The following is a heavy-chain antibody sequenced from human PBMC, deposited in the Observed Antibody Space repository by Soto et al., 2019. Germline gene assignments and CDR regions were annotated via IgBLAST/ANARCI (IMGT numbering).Heavy chain of an antibody. J-gene: IGHJ3*02. V-gene: IGHV1-3*01. D-gene: IGHD1-26*01. CDR3: ARDPSVGYAFDI. Sequence: ASVQVSCKASGYTFASYAMHWVRQAPGQRLEWMGWINAGNGNTKYSQKFQGRVTITRDTSASTAYMELSSLRSEDTAVYYCARDPSVGYAFDIWGQGTMVTVSS. CDR1: GYTFASYA. CDR2: INAGNGNT.